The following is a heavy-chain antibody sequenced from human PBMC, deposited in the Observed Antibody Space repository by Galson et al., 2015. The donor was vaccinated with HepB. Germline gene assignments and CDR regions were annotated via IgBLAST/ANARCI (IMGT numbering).Heavy chain of an antibody. V-gene: IGHV2-70*11. Sequence: PALVKPTQTLTLTCTFSGFSLSTSGMCVSWIRQPPGKALEWLARIDWDDDKYYSTSLKTRLTISKDTSKNQVVLTMTNIDPVDTATYYCARIWTISRNGAFDIWGQGTMVTVSS. J-gene: IGHJ3*02. CDR3: ARIWTISRNGAFDI. D-gene: IGHD3-3*01. CDR1: GFSLSTSGMC. CDR2: IDWDDDK.